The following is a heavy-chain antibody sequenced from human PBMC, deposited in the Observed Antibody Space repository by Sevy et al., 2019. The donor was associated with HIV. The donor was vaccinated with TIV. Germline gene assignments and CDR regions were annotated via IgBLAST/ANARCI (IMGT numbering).Heavy chain of an antibody. Sequence: ASVKVSCKASGYTFTSYDINWVRQATGQGLEWMGWMNPNSGNTGYAQKFQGRVTMTRNTSISKAYMELSSLRSEDTAVYYCARGQGSSWYSYYYYYYGMDVWGQGTTVTVSS. CDR2: MNPNSGNT. J-gene: IGHJ6*02. D-gene: IGHD6-13*01. CDR1: GYTFTSYD. V-gene: IGHV1-8*01. CDR3: ARGQGSSWYSYYYYYYGMDV.